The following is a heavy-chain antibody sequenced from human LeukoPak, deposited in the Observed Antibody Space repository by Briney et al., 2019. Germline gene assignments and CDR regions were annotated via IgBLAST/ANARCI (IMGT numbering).Heavy chain of an antibody. D-gene: IGHD3-10*02. Sequence: PGGSLRLSCAASGFTFSSYEMNWVRQAPGKGLEWVSYISSSGSTIYYADSVKGRFTISRDNAKNSLYLHMNSMRAEDTAVYYCGELGITMIGGVWGKGTTVTISS. CDR3: GELGITMIGGV. CDR2: ISSSGSTI. V-gene: IGHV3-48*03. J-gene: IGHJ6*04. CDR1: GFTFSSYE.